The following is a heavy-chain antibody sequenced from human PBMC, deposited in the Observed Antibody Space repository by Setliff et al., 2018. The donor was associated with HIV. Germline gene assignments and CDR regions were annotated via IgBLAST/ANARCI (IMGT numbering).Heavy chain of an antibody. V-gene: IGHV4-4*07. CDR2: VHKSGNT. Sequence: ETLSLTCTVSGGSIRNYYWSWIRQSAGKGLEWIGRVHKSGNTDYNPSLKGRVTMSVDTSKNQFFLKLTSMTAADAAIYYCARDMEDFGVLPSAPFDPWGRGTLVTVSS. D-gene: IGHD2-2*01. CDR3: ARDMEDFGVLPSAPFDP. CDR1: GGSIRNYY. J-gene: IGHJ5*02.